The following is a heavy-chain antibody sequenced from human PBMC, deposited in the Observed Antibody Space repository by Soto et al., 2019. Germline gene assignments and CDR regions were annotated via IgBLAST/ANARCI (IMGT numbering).Heavy chain of an antibody. D-gene: IGHD7-27*01. V-gene: IGHV3-15*01. J-gene: IGHJ6*02. CDR1: GFTFSNAW. Sequence: EVQLVESGGGLVKPGGSLRLSCAASGFTFSNAWMSWVRQAPGKGLEWVGRIKSKTDGGTTDYAAPVKGRFTISRDDSKNTLYLQMNSLKTEDTAVYYCTTSNSRNYYYYYGMDVWGQGTTVTVSS. CDR3: TTSNSRNYYYYYGMDV. CDR2: IKSKTDGGTT.